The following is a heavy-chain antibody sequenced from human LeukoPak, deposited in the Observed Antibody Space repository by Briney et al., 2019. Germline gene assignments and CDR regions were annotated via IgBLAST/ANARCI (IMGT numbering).Heavy chain of an antibody. CDR3: AREVLEVGELSSFDY. CDR2: IYCSGST. Sequence: SQTLSLSCTVSGGSISSGDYYWSWIRQPPGRGLEWIGYIYCSGSTYYNPSLKSRVTISVDTSKNQFSLKLSSVTAADTAVYYCAREVLEVGELSSFDYWGQGTLVTVSS. J-gene: IGHJ4*02. CDR1: GGSISSGDYY. D-gene: IGHD3-10*01. V-gene: IGHV4-30-4*08.